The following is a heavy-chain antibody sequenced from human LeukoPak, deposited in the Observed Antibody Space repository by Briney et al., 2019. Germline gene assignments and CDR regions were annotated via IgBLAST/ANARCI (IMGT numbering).Heavy chain of an antibody. CDR2: ISYDGVNK. CDR3: ARDADYGGSPDAFDV. Sequence: GGSLRLSCAASGFTLSSYAMHWVRQAPGKGLEWVAVISYDGVNKYYADSVKGRFTISRDISKNTLYLQMNTLRAEDTAVYYCARDADYGGSPDAFDVWGRGTIVTVSS. D-gene: IGHD4-23*01. CDR1: GFTLSSYA. J-gene: IGHJ3*01. V-gene: IGHV3-30*14.